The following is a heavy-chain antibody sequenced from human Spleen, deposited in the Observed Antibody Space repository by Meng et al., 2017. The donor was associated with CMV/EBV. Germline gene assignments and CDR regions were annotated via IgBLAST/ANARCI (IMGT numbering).Heavy chain of an antibody. CDR2: ISYNGSNT. Sequence: GESLKISCAASGFTFSTYAMHWVRQAPGKGLEWVAVISYNGSNTYYADSVKGRFTISRDNSGNTLYVQMHGLRAEDTAVYYCARYPTERLAVAGGYFDYWGQGSLVTVSS. V-gene: IGHV3-30-3*01. D-gene: IGHD6-19*01. CDR1: GFTFSTYA. J-gene: IGHJ4*02. CDR3: ARYPTERLAVAGGYFDY.